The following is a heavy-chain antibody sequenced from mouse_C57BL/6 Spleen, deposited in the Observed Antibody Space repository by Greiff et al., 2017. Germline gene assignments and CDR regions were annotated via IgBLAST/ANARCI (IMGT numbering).Heavy chain of an antibody. J-gene: IGHJ2*01. D-gene: IGHD2-1*01. Sequence: EVQLVESVAELVRPGASVKLSCTASGFNIKNTYMHWVKQRPEQGLEWIGRIDPANGNTKYAPKFQGKATITADTSSNTAYLQLSSLTSEDTAIYFCARSPPLWYPFDYWGQGTTLTVSS. CDR1: GFNIKNTY. V-gene: IGHV14-3*01. CDR2: IDPANGNT. CDR3: ARSPPLWYPFDY.